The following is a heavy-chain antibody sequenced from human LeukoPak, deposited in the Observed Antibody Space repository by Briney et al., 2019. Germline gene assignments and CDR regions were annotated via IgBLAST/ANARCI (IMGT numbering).Heavy chain of an antibody. CDR2: IYYSGST. J-gene: IGHJ4*02. V-gene: IGHV4-39*01. D-gene: IGHD5-18*01. CDR3: ARVDTARADD. Sequence: SETLSLTCTVSGGSISSSSYYWGWLRPPPGKGLEWIGSIYYSGSTYYNPSLKSRVTISVDTSKNQFSLKLSSVTAADTAVYYCARVDTARADDWGQGTLVTVSS. CDR1: GGSISSSSYY.